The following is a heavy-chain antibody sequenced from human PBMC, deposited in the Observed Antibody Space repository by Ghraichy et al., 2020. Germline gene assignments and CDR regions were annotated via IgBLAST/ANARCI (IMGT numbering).Heavy chain of an antibody. J-gene: IGHJ4*02. CDR1: GFTFSSYA. D-gene: IGHD1-26*01. CDR2: ISGSGGST. V-gene: IGHV3-23*01. CDR3: ATRPGSGSSHFDY. Sequence: GESLNISCAASGFTFSSYAMSWVRQAPGKGLEWVSAISGSGGSTYYADSVKGRFTISRDNSKNTLYLQMNSLRAEDTAVYYCATRPGSGSSHFDYWGQGTLVTVSS.